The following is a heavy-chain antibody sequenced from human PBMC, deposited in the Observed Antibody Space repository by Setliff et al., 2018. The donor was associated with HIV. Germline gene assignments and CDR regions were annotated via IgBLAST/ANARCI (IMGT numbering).Heavy chain of an antibody. V-gene: IGHV4-4*09. J-gene: IGHJ6*03. CDR3: ARVAMVRGGRTYYYDSSGYYRHYYYYMDV. CDR2: IFASGSS. D-gene: IGHD3-22*01. Sequence: SETLSLTCTVSGDSISSYFWSWIRQSPGKGLEWIGYIFASGSSLYNPSLKSRVTISVDTSKNQFSLKLSSVTAADTAVYYCARVAMVRGGRTYYYDSSGYYRHYYYYMDVWGKGTTVTVSS. CDR1: GDSISSYF.